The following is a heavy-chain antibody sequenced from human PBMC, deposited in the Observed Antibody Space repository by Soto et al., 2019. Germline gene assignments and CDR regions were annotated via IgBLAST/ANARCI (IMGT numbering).Heavy chain of an antibody. CDR3: ARGGRVAARPGYYYGMDV. CDR1: GGSFSGYY. V-gene: IGHV4-34*01. D-gene: IGHD6-6*01. Sequence: SETLSLTCAVYGGSFSGYYWSWIRQPPGKGLEWTGEINHSGSTNYNPSLKSRVTISVDTSKNQFSLKLSSVTAADTAVYYCARGGRVAARPGYYYGMDVWGQGTTVTVSS. J-gene: IGHJ6*02. CDR2: INHSGST.